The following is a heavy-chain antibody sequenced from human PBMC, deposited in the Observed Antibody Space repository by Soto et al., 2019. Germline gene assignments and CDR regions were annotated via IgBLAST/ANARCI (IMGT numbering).Heavy chain of an antibody. CDR2: IFPHSGGST. V-gene: IGHV1-2*02. CDR1: GYTFAAYY. J-gene: IGHJ5*01. CDR3: AKDAGGICDS. Sequence: QVQLVQSGAEVKGPGASVKVSCKTSGYTFAAYYIHWVRQAPGQGLEWMGFIFPHSGGSTTSAQQFEGRVTMTRYASISPAYLEFSGLTPDETAVYYCAKDAGGICDSWGQGTLVTVSS. D-gene: IGHD3-10*01.